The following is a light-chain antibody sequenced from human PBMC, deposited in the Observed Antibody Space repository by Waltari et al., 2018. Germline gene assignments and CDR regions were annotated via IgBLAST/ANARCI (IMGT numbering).Light chain of an antibody. Sequence: EIVLTQSPATLSLSPGERATLSCRASQSISSYLAWYQQKPGPAPRLLIYDASNRATGIPARFSGGGSGTDFTLTISSLEPEDFAVYYCQQRDSWWTFGQGTKVEIK. CDR3: QQRDSWWT. CDR1: QSISSY. CDR2: DAS. J-gene: IGKJ1*01. V-gene: IGKV3-11*01.